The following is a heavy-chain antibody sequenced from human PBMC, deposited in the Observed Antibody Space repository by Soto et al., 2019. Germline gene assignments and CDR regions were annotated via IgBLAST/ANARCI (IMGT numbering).Heavy chain of an antibody. Sequence: SETLSLTCTLSGGSISSYYWSWIRQPPGKGLEWIGYIYYSGSTNYNPSLKSRVTISVDTSKNQYSLKLSSVTAADTALYYCAGTTTASPAPQFDPWGQGTLVTVS. D-gene: IGHD4-17*01. CDR1: GGSISSYY. CDR2: IYYSGST. CDR3: AGTTTASPAPQFDP. V-gene: IGHV4-59*01. J-gene: IGHJ5*02.